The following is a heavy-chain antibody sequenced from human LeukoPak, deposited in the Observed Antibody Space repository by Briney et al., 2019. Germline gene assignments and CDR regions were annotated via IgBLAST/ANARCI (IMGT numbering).Heavy chain of an antibody. CDR3: ARVYGGYEDAFDI. V-gene: IGHV4-59*01. CDR2: IYYSGST. J-gene: IGHJ3*02. CDR1: GGSMSSYY. D-gene: IGHD3-22*01. Sequence: SETLSLTCTVSGGSMSSYYWSWIRQPPGKGLEWIGYIYYSGSTNYNPSLKSRVTISVDTSKNQFSLKLSSVTAADTAVYYCARVYGGYEDAFDIWGQGTMVTVSS.